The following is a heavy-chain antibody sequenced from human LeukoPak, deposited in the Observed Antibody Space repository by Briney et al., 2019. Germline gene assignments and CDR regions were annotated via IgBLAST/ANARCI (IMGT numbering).Heavy chain of an antibody. J-gene: IGHJ4*02. CDR3: AKETYYYGSGGYYFDY. Sequence: GRSLRLSCAASGFTFGSYGMHWVRQAPGKGLEWVAVISYDGSNKYYADSVKGRFTISRDNSKNTLYLQMNSLRAEDTAVYYCAKETYYYGSGGYYFDYWGQGTLVTVSS. CDR1: GFTFGSYG. D-gene: IGHD3-10*01. V-gene: IGHV3-30*18. CDR2: ISYDGSNK.